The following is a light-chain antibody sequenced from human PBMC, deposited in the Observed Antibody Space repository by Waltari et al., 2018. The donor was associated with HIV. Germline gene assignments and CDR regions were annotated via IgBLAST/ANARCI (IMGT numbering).Light chain of an antibody. Sequence: QSALAQPASVSDSPGQSITISCTGTSSDVGNYNLVSWSQQHPGKVPKLIIYEVTKPPSGVSTRFSGSKSGNTASLTISGLQAEDEADYYCCSYAASRSVVFGGGTKLTVL. J-gene: IGLJ2*01. CDR3: CSYAASRSVV. CDR2: EVT. V-gene: IGLV2-23*02. CDR1: SSDVGNYNL.